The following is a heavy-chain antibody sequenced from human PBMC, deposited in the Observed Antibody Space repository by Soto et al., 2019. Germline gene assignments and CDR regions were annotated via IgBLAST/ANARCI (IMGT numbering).Heavy chain of an antibody. CDR3: ARSDGRY. CDR2: IYYSGST. CDR1: GGSVSSGSYY. V-gene: IGHV4-61*01. Sequence: PLETLSLTCTVSGGSVSSGSYYWSWIRQPPGKGLEWIGYIYYSGSTNYNPSLKSRVTISVDTSKNQFSLKLSSVTAADTAVYYCARSDGRYWGQGTLVTVSS. J-gene: IGHJ4*02.